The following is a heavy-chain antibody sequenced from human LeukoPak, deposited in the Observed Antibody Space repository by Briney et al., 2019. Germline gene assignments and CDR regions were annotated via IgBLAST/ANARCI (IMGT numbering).Heavy chain of an antibody. V-gene: IGHV1-69*13. CDR1: GYTFTSYG. CDR2: IIPIFGTA. CDR3: ARFGEKGAFDI. D-gene: IGHD3-10*01. Sequence: ASVKVSCKSSGYTFTSYGISWVRQAPGQGLEWMGGIIPIFGTANYAQKFQGRVTITADESTSTAYMELSSLRSEDTAVYYCARFGEKGAFDIWGQGTMVTVSS. J-gene: IGHJ3*02.